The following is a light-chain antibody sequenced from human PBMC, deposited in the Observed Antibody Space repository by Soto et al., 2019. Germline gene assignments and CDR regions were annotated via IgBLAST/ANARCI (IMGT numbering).Light chain of an antibody. CDR1: QSISSW. CDR2: DAS. CDR3: QQYNTYPWT. V-gene: IGKV1-5*01. Sequence: DIQMTQSPATLSASVGDRVTITCRASQSISSWLAWYQQKPGKVPKLLIDDASSLESGVPSRFSGSGSGTGFTLTISSLQPDDFATYYCQQYNTYPWTFGQGTKV. J-gene: IGKJ1*01.